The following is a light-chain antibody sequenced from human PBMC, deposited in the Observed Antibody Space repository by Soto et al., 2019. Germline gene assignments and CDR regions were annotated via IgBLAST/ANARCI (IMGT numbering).Light chain of an antibody. CDR1: SSDVGGYNY. CDR3: SSYTSSSNHVV. V-gene: IGLV2-14*01. CDR2: DVS. J-gene: IGLJ2*01. Sequence: QSVLTQPASVSGSPGQSITISCTGTSSDVGGYNYVSWYQQHPGKAPKLMTYDVSNRPSGVSNRFSGSKSGNTASLTISGLQAEDEADYYCSSYTSSSNHVVFGGGTKLTVL.